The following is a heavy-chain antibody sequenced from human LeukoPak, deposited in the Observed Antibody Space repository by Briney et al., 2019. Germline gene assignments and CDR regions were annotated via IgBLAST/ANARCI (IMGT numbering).Heavy chain of an antibody. CDR1: GFTVSSNY. CDR3: ARASGKYSY. CDR2: IWYDGSNK. J-gene: IGHJ4*02. D-gene: IGHD1-1*01. Sequence: GGSLRLSCAASGFTVSSNYMNWVRQAPGKGLEWVAVIWYDGSNKYYADSVKGRFTISRDNSKNTLYLQMNSLRAEDTAVYYCARASGKYSYWGQGTLVTVSS. V-gene: IGHV3-33*08.